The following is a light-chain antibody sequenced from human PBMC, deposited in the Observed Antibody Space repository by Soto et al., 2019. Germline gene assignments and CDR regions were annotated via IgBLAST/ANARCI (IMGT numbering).Light chain of an antibody. Sequence: VMTQSPAALSLSPGERATLSCRASQSVSSDLAWYQQKPGQSPRLLIYQASARATGVPTRISGSGSGTDFTLTISRLEPEDFAVYYCQQYGNSPRTFGQGTKVDIK. CDR1: QSVSSD. CDR3: QQYGNSPRT. CDR2: QAS. V-gene: IGKV3-20*01. J-gene: IGKJ1*01.